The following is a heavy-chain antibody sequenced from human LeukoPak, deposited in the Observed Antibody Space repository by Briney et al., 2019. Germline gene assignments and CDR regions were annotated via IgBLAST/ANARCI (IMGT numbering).Heavy chain of an antibody. V-gene: IGHV3-23*01. Sequence: PGGSLRLSCAASGFTFSSYAMGWVRQAPGKGLEWVSGITGSGGATYYADSVEGRFTISRDNSKNTLFLQVNSLRAEDTAVYYCAKDRRYNWNDGGYFEYWGQGMLVTVSS. CDR1: GFTFSSYA. CDR3: AKDRRYNWNDGGYFEY. J-gene: IGHJ4*02. D-gene: IGHD1-1*01. CDR2: ITGSGGAT.